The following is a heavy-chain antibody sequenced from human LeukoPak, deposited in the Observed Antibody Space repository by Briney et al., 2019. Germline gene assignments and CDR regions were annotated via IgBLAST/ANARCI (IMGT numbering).Heavy chain of an antibody. CDR1: GGSISSSNW. CDR2: IHHSGTT. D-gene: IGHD1-26*01. J-gene: IGHJ4*02. Sequence: SETLSLTCTVSGGSISSSNWWSWVRQPPGKGLECIGDIHHSGTTNYNPSLKSRVTISVDKSKNQVSLKLNSVTAADTAVYYCARTFSGSYLLDYWGQGALVTVSS. CDR3: ARTFSGSYLLDY. V-gene: IGHV4-4*02.